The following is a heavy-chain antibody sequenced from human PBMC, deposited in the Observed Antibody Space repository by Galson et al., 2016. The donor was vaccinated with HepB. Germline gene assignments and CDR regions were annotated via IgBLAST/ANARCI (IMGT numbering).Heavy chain of an antibody. CDR3: ARSYLLGRGFGW. V-gene: IGHV6-1*01. Sequence: CAISGDSVSSNSAGWNWIRQSPSRGLEWLGRTFYRSNWQNDYAESVKSRISINPDTSKNQFSLQLNSVTPEDTAVYYCARSYLLGRGFGWWGQGTLITVSS. CDR1: GDSVSSNSAG. CDR2: TFYRSNWQN. J-gene: IGHJ4*02. D-gene: IGHD7-27*01.